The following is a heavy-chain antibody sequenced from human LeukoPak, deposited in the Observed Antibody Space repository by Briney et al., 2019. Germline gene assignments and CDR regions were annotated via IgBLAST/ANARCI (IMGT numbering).Heavy chain of an antibody. CDR1: GFTFSSYA. CDR3: AKSPYYDILTTVYYFDY. D-gene: IGHD3-9*01. V-gene: IGHV3-23*01. J-gene: IGHJ4*02. CDR2: ISGSGGST. Sequence: HTGGSLRLSCAASGFTFSSYAMSWVRQAPGKGMEWVSAISGSGGSTYYADSVKGRFTISRDNSKNTLYLQMNSLRADDTAVFYCAKSPYYDILTTVYYFDYWGQGTLVTVSS.